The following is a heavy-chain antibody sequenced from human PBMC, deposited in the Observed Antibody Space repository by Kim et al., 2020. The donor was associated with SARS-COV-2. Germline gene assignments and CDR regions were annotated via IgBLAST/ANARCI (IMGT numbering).Heavy chain of an antibody. CDR3: ALYCSSTSCHDDAFDI. J-gene: IGHJ3*02. V-gene: IGHV1-69*13. CDR1: GGTFSSYA. Sequence: SVKVSCKASGGTFSSYAISWVRQAPGQGLEWMGGIIPIFGTANYAQKFQGRVTITADESTSTAYMELSSLRSEDTAVHYCALYCSSTSCHDDAFDIWGQ. D-gene: IGHD2-2*01. CDR2: IIPIFGTA.